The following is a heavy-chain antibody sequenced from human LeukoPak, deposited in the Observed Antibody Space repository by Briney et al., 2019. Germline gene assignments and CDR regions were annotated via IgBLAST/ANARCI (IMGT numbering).Heavy chain of an antibody. J-gene: IGHJ4*02. CDR3: ARGDSSGWFPHFDY. CDR1: GGSISSGDYY. CDR2: IYYSGST. V-gene: IGHV4-30-4*01. Sequence: SQTLSLTCTVSGGSISSGDYYWSWIRQPPGKGLEWIGYIYYSGSTNYNPSLKSRVTISVDTSKNQFSLKLSSVTAADTAVYYCARGDSSGWFPHFDYWGQGTLVTVSS. D-gene: IGHD6-19*01.